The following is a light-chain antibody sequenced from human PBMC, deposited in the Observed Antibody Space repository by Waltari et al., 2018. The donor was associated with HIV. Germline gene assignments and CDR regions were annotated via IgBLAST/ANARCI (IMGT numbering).Light chain of an antibody. Sequence: SSVVTQPPSVSVAPGKTATITCGGSNIGSNGVHWYQQKPGQAPVLVIYYDGDRPSGIPERFSGSKSGNTATLTISRVEVGDEADYYCQMWESGSDHPGVFGAGTKVTVL. V-gene: IGLV3-21*01. CDR3: QMWESGSDHPGV. J-gene: IGLJ1*01. CDR2: YDG. CDR1: NIGSNG.